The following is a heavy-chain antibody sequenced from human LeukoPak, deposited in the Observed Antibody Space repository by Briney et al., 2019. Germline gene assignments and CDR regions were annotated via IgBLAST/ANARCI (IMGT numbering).Heavy chain of an antibody. J-gene: IGHJ4*02. CDR2: FNPNSGGT. CDR1: GYTFTGYY. Sequence: ASVKVSCKASGYTFTGYYMHWVRQAPGQGLEWMGWFNPNSGGTNYAQKFQGRVTMTRDTSISTAYMELSRLRSDDTAVYYCARDVENYGDTPIDYWGQGTLVTVSS. V-gene: IGHV1-2*02. D-gene: IGHD4-17*01. CDR3: ARDVENYGDTPIDY.